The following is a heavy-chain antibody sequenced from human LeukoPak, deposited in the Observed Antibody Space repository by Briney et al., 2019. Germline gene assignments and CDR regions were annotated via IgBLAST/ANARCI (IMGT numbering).Heavy chain of an antibody. CDR2: ISGSGGST. V-gene: IGHV3-23*01. CDR3: AKDFWKVYGSGKGAFDI. Sequence: GGSLRLSCAASGFTFSSYAMSWVRHAPGKWLEWGSAISGSGGSTYYADSVKGRFTISRDNSKNTLYLQMNSLRAEDTAVYYCAKDFWKVYGSGKGAFDIWGQGTMVTVSS. D-gene: IGHD3-10*01. CDR1: GFTFSSYA. J-gene: IGHJ3*02.